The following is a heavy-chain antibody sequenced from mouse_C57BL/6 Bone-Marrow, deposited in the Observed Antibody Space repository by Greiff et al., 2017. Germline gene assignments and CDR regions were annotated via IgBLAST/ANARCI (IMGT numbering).Heavy chain of an antibody. CDR3: ARHDEYDAWFAY. J-gene: IGHJ3*01. CDR2: ISNGGGST. Sequence: EVHLVESGGGLVQPGGSLKLSCAASGFTFSDYYMYWVRQTPEKRLEWVAYISNGGGSTYYPDTVKGRFTISRDNAKNTLYLQMSRLKSEDTAMYYCARHDEYDAWFAYWGQGTLVTVSA. D-gene: IGHD2-4*01. CDR1: GFTFSDYY. V-gene: IGHV5-12*01.